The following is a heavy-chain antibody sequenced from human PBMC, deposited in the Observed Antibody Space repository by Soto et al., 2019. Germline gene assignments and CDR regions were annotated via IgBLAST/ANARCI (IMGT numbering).Heavy chain of an antibody. CDR2: IDPSDSYT. D-gene: IGHD2-2*01. J-gene: IGHJ6*02. CDR1: GYSFTSYW. Sequence: GESLKISCKGSGYSFTSYWISWVRQMPGKGLEWMGRIDPSDSYTNYSPSFQGHVTISADKSISTAYLQWSSLKASDTAMYYCATLRNCSSTSCSYYYYYGMDVWGQGTTVTVSS. CDR3: ATLRNCSSTSCSYYYYYGMDV. V-gene: IGHV5-10-1*01.